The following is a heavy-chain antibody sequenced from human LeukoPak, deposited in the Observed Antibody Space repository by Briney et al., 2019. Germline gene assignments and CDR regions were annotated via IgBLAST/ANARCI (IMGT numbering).Heavy chain of an antibody. D-gene: IGHD6-13*01. V-gene: IGHV3-30*02. Sequence: PGGSLRLSCTASGFTFSNYGMHWVRQDPGKGLEWVAFIRYDGSERYYADSVKGRFTISRDNAKNSLYLHMNSLRAEDTAVYYRATGGIAAAGTAYWGQGPLVTVSS. CDR3: ATGGIAAAGTAY. J-gene: IGHJ4*02. CDR1: GFTFSNYG. CDR2: IRYDGSER.